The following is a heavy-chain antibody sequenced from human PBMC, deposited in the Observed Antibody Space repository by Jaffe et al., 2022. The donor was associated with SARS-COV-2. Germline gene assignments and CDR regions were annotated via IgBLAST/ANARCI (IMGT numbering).Heavy chain of an antibody. J-gene: IGHJ3*02. V-gene: IGHV4-30-4*01. CDR2: IYYSGST. CDR1: GGSISSGDYY. Sequence: QVQLQESGPGLVKPSQTLSLTCTVSGGSISSGDYYWSWIRQPPGKGLEWIGYIYYSGSTYYNPSLKSRVTISVDTSKNQFSLKLSSVTAADTAVYYCARAPYYYDSSGYSAFDIWGRGTMVTVSS. D-gene: IGHD3-22*01. CDR3: ARAPYYYDSSGYSAFDI.